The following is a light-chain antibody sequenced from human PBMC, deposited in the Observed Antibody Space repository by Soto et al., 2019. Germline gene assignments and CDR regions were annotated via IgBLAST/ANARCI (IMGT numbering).Light chain of an antibody. J-gene: IGKJ4*01. CDR3: QQSYSTPLLT. CDR2: AAS. CDR1: QSISSY. V-gene: IGKV1-39*01. Sequence: DIQMTQSPSSLSASVGDRVTITCRASQSISSYLNWYQQKPGKAPKLLIYAASSLQSGVPSRFSGSGSGTDFTLTISSLQPEDFATYYCQQSYSTPLLTFGGATKVEIK.